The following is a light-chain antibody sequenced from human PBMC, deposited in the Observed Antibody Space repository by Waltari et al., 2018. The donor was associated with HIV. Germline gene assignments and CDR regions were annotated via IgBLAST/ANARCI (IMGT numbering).Light chain of an antibody. CDR1: QSVLYSSNNKNY. CDR3: QQYYSTPYT. CDR2: WAS. J-gene: IGKJ2*01. Sequence: DIVMTQSPDSLAVSLGERATINCKSSQSVLYSSNNKNYLAWYQQKPGQPPKLLIYWASTRESGVPDRLSGSGSGTDFTLTISSLQAEDVAVYYCQQYYSTPYTFGQGTKLEIK. V-gene: IGKV4-1*01.